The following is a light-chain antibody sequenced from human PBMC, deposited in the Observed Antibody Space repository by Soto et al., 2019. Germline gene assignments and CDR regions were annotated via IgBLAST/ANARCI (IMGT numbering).Light chain of an antibody. CDR2: QTS. CDR3: HQRQSWPRT. V-gene: IGKV3-11*01. J-gene: IGKJ1*01. Sequence: IVLTQSPATLFSFPVDSVTLSCVASQYINTRLAWYQHRPGQSPRLLIYQTSLRAAGIPARFSASGSGTDFTLTISDVQPEDFALYYCHQRQSWPRTFGQGTKVDIK. CDR1: QYINTR.